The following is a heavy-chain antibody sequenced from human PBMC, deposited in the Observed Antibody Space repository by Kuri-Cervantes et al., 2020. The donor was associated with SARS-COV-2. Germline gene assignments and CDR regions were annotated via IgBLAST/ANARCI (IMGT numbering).Heavy chain of an antibody. CDR3: ATSRYCSGGSCYGLFDY. CDR1: GYTFTGYY. D-gene: IGHD2-15*01. J-gene: IGHJ4*02. CDR2: INPNSGGT. V-gene: IGHV1-2*02. Sequence: ASVKVSCKASGYTFTGYYMHWVRQAPGQGLEWMGWINPNSGGTNYAQKFQGRVTMTRDTSISTAYMELSRLRSDDTAVYYCATSRYCSGGSCYGLFDYWGQGTLVTVSS.